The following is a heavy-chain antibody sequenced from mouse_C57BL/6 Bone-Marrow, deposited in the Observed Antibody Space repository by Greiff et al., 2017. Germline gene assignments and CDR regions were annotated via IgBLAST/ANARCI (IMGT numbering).Heavy chain of an antibody. J-gene: IGHJ2*01. D-gene: IGHD1-1*01. CDR3: TTYYYGSSFFDY. V-gene: IGHV14-4*01. Sequence: VQLQQSGAELVRPGASVKLSCTASGFNIKDDYMHWVKQRPEQGLEWIGWIDPENGDTEYASKFQGKATITAAPSSNTAYLQLSSLTSEDTAVYCCTTYYYGSSFFDYWGQGTTLTVSS. CDR2: IDPENGDT. CDR1: GFNIKDDY.